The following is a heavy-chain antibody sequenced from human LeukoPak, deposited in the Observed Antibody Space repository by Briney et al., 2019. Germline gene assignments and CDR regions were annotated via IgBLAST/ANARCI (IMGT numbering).Heavy chain of an antibody. D-gene: IGHD4-17*01. J-gene: IGHJ5*02. CDR1: GGTFSSYA. CDR2: INPNSGGT. Sequence: ASVKVSCKASGGTFSSYAISWVRQAPGQGLEWMGWINPNSGGTNYAQKFQGRVTMTRDTSISTAYMELSRLRSDDTAVYYCASAGRLHNWFDPWGQGTLVTVSS. CDR3: ASAGRLHNWFDP. V-gene: IGHV1-2*02.